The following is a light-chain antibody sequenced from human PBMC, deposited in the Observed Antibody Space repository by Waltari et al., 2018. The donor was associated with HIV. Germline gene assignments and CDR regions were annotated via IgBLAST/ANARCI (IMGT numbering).Light chain of an antibody. V-gene: IGLV1-51*01. CDR1: SSNIGNNY. CDR2: DNN. CDR3: GTWDTSLSAVV. J-gene: IGLJ2*01. Sequence: QSVLTQPPSVSAAPGQKVSISCSGSSSNIGNNYVSWYQQLPGTAPKLLIYDNNKRPSGFPDRFSGSKSGTSATLGITGLQTGDEADYYCGTWDTSLSAVVFGGGTKLTVL.